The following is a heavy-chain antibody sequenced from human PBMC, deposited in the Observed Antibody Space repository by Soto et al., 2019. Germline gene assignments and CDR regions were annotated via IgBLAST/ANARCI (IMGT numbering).Heavy chain of an antibody. CDR2: IWYDGSNK. J-gene: IGHJ6*02. D-gene: IGHD4-17*01. V-gene: IGHV3-33*01. CDR3: ARARFTVTTSFYCYGMDV. Sequence: GGSLRLSCAASGFTFSSYGMHWVRQAPGKGLEWVAVIWYDGSNKYYADSVKGRFTISRDNSKNPLYLQMNSLRAEDTAVYYCARARFTVTTSFYCYGMDVLCQGTTVTVSS. CDR1: GFTFSSYG.